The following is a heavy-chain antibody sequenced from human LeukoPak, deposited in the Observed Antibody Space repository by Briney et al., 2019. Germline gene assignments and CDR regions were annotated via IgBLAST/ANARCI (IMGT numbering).Heavy chain of an antibody. Sequence: SGPTLVKPTQTLTLTFTCSGFSLSTSGVGVCCIRQPPGKALEWLALIYWDDDKRYSPSLNSRLTITKDTSKNQVVLTMTNMDPVDTATYYCAHRRRYGGNSHFDYWGQGTLVTVSS. CDR2: IYWDDDK. D-gene: IGHD4-23*01. J-gene: IGHJ4*02. V-gene: IGHV2-5*02. CDR1: GFSLSTSGVG. CDR3: AHRRRYGGNSHFDY.